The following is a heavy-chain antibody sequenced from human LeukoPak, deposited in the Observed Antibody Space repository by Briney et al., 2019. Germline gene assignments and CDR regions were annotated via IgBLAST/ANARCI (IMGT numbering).Heavy chain of an antibody. Sequence: GGSLRLSCAASGFTFKSFVMGWVRQAPGRGLEWVSYISKRSGHIYHTDSVEGRFTTSSDNANDSVYLQMNNLRVEDTAIYFCARFDGGFDSWGQGTLVTVSS. CDR3: ARFDGGFDS. J-gene: IGHJ4*02. D-gene: IGHD3-9*01. CDR1: GFTFKSFV. V-gene: IGHV3-21*05. CDR2: ISKRSGHI.